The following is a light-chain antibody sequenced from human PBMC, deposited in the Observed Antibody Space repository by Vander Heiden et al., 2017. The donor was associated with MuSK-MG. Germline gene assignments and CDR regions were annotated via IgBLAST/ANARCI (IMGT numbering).Light chain of an antibody. CDR1: QNINNY. CDR3: QQRSIWPPGAR. CDR2: DAS. V-gene: IGKV3-11*01. J-gene: IGKJ1*01. Sequence: IVLTPSPVILSLSPGERATLSCRASQNINNYLAWYQQKPSQAPRLLIFDASNRATGIPARFSGSGSGTDFILTISSLEPEDFAVYFCQQRSIWPPGARFGQGTKVEIK.